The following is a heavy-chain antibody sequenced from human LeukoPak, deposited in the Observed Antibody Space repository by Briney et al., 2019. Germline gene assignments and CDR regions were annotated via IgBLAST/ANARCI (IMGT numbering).Heavy chain of an antibody. D-gene: IGHD2-21*01. Sequence: GGSLRLSCAASGFIFSSYSMSWVRQAPGKGLEWVSSISSSSTYIHYADSVKGRFTISRDNAQNSLYLQMNSLRVEDTAVYYCARATRAAVVSAWDYWGQGTLVTVSS. CDR1: GFIFSSYS. V-gene: IGHV3-21*01. CDR2: ISSSSTYI. CDR3: ARATRAAVVSAWDY. J-gene: IGHJ4*02.